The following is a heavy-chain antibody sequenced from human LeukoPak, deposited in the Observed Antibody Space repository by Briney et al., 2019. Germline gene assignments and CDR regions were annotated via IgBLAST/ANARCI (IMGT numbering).Heavy chain of an antibody. V-gene: IGHV3-21*01. CDR3: ARARVIAAAGTGY. CDR2: ISSSSSYI. Sequence: PGGSLRLSCVASGFTFSSYSTNWVRQAPGKGLEWVSSISSSSSYIYYADSVKGRFTISRDNAKNSLYLQMNSLRAEDTAVYYCARARVIAAAGTGYWGQGTLVTVSS. J-gene: IGHJ4*02. CDR1: GFTFSSYS. D-gene: IGHD6-13*01.